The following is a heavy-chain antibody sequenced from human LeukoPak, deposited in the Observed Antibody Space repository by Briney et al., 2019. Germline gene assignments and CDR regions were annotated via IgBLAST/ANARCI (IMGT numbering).Heavy chain of an antibody. V-gene: IGHV3-21*01. Sequence: GGSLRLSCAASGFTFSSYSMNWVHQAPGKGLEWVSSISSSSSYIYYADSVKGRFTISRDNAKNSLYLQMNSLRAEDTAVYYCARTIATGHFQHWGQGTLVTVSS. CDR2: ISSSSSYI. CDR1: GFTFSSYS. CDR3: ARTIATGHFQH. D-gene: IGHD3-9*01. J-gene: IGHJ1*01.